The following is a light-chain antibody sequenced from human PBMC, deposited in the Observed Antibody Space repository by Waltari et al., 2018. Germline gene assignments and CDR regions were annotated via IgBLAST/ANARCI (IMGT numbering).Light chain of an antibody. Sequence: EIVLTQSPGMLSLSPGERATLPCRASQSVSSSYLSWYQQKPGQAPRLLIYGASSRATGIPDRFSGSGSGTDFTLTISRLEPEDFAVYYCQQYGGSPLTFGGGTKVEI. CDR3: QQYGGSPLT. CDR1: QSVSSSY. J-gene: IGKJ4*01. V-gene: IGKV3-20*01. CDR2: GAS.